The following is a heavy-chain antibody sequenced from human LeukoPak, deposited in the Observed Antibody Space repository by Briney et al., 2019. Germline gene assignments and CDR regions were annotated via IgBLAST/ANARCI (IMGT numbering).Heavy chain of an antibody. Sequence: SVKLSCKASGGTFSSYAISWVRQAPGQGLEWMGRIIPILGIANYAQKFQGRVTITADKSTSTAYMELSSLRSEDTAVYYCARDRDSSGLIDYWGQGTLVTVSS. J-gene: IGHJ4*02. D-gene: IGHD3-22*01. V-gene: IGHV1-69*04. CDR1: GGTFSSYA. CDR2: IIPILGIA. CDR3: ARDRDSSGLIDY.